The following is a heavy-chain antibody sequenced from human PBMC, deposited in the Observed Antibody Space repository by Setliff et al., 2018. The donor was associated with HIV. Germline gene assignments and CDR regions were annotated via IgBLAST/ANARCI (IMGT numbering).Heavy chain of an antibody. Sequence: SETLSLTCAVYGGSFSGYYCWSWIRQSPGERLEWIGDITHSGSAEYSPSFRSRVTISVDTSKNQFSLKLSSVTAADTAVYYCATFDYYDSSGFYYGGGHWGQGTLVTVS. D-gene: IGHD3-22*01. CDR1: GGSFSGYY. CDR3: ATFDYYDSSGFYYGGGH. V-gene: IGHV4-34*01. CDR2: ITHSGSA. J-gene: IGHJ4*02.